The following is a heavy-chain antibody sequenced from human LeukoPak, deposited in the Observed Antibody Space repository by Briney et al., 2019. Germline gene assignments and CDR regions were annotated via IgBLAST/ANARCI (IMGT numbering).Heavy chain of an antibody. Sequence: PGGSLRLSCAASGFTFRNYVIHWVRQAPGKGLEWVAVTSSDLNVKLHADSVKGRFTISRDNSRSTLYLQMNSLRPEDTAIYYCAREGYYGSGSPPSLYFDYWGQGTLVTVSS. V-gene: IGHV3-30-3*01. CDR3: AREGYYGSGSPPSLYFDY. J-gene: IGHJ4*02. CDR2: TSSDLNVK. CDR1: GFTFRNYV. D-gene: IGHD3-10*01.